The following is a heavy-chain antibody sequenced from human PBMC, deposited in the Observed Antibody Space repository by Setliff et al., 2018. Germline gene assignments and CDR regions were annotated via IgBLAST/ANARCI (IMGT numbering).Heavy chain of an antibody. Sequence: ASVKVSCKASGYTFRQSIVSWVRQAPGQGLEWLGWIGVYSGNTYSAQRFQGRVSLTTDEPTNTAYLELRSLRSDDTAVYFCSRLVRFCTRTVCQRLSGDDYWGQGTLVTVSS. V-gene: IGHV1-18*01. CDR2: IGVYSGNT. D-gene: IGHD3-10*01. CDR1: GYTFRQSI. CDR3: SRLVRFCTRTVCQRLSGDDY. J-gene: IGHJ4*02.